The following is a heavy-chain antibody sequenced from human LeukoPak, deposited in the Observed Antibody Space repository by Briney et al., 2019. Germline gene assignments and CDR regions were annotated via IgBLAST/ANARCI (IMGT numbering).Heavy chain of an antibody. J-gene: IGHJ4*02. CDR2: FDGNADGT. CDR3: VKPRIIGLGWAQFDY. D-gene: IGHD2-15*01. Sequence: GGSLRLSCATSGFTFSQSGMTWVRQPPGKGLEWVASFDGNADGTHYADSVKGRCTISRDNSKNTVYLQMNSLRAEDTAIYYCVKPRIIGLGWAQFDYWGQGSLVTVSS. CDR1: GFTFSQSG. V-gene: IGHV3-23*01.